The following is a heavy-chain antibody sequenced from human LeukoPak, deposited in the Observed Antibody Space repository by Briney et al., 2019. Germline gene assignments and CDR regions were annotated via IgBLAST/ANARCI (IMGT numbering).Heavy chain of an antibody. CDR1: GFTFSSYG. J-gene: IGHJ4*02. D-gene: IGHD3-10*01. CDR2: ISYDGSNK. Sequence: GGSLRLSCAASGFTFSSYGMHWVRQAPGKGLEWVAVISYDGSNKYYADSVKGRFYISRDNSKNTLSLQMNSLRAEDTAVYYCAKDLSSGSPYYFDYWGQGTLVTVSS. V-gene: IGHV3-30*18. CDR3: AKDLSSGSPYYFDY.